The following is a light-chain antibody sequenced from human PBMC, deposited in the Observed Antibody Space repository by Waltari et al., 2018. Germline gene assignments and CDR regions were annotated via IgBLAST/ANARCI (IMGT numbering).Light chain of an antibody. CDR3: QQYDISPLT. Sequence: EIVLTLSPGTLSLSPGERAPLSYRASQTVRTTYLAWYHQKPGQAPTLLIYGASSRATGIPDRFSGSGSGTDFSLTISSLEPEDFAVYYCQQYDISPLTFGGGTKVEIK. CDR2: GAS. J-gene: IGKJ4*01. V-gene: IGKV3-20*01. CDR1: QTVRTTY.